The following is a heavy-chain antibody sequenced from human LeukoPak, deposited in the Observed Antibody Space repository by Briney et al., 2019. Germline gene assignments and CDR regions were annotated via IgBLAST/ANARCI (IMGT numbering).Heavy chain of an antibody. CDR1: GGSYTGYC. Sequence: PSETLSLTCAVYGGSYTGYCMSWIRQSPGKGLEWIGEINHSGSTNYKSSLKSRVTISVDTSKNQFSLRVSSVTAADMGLYYCARSPTYCSSSNCPVGYIGYDFDYWGQGTLVTVSS. D-gene: IGHD2-2*01. CDR3: ARSPTYCSSSNCPVGYIGYDFDY. V-gene: IGHV4-34*01. J-gene: IGHJ4*02. CDR2: INHSGST.